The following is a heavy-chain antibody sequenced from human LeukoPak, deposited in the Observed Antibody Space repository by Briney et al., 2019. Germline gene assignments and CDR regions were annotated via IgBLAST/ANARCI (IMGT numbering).Heavy chain of an antibody. V-gene: IGHV3-23*01. Sequence: GGSLRLSCTASEFTFDTSAMGWVRQAPGKGLEWVSSISSTGRRTDYADSVKGRFTISRDSSKNTLYLQMNSLRGEDTAAYYCARDRCSITNCLYGMDVWGQGTTVTVSS. CDR3: ARDRCSITNCLYGMDV. CDR1: EFTFDTSA. CDR2: ISSTGRRT. J-gene: IGHJ6*02. D-gene: IGHD2-2*01.